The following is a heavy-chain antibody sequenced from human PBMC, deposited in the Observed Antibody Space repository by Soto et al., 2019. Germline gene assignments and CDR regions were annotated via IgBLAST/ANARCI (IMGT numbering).Heavy chain of an antibody. Sequence: GGSLRLSCAASGFTFSNNAMSWVRQAPGKGLEWVSGISSRGGATYYADSVKGRFTISRDNSNNALYLHMNSLRVDDTAVYYCAKKVPTSESNWGQGIQVTVSS. CDR2: ISSRGGAT. CDR1: GFTFSNNA. V-gene: IGHV3-23*01. CDR3: AKKVPTSESN. J-gene: IGHJ4*02.